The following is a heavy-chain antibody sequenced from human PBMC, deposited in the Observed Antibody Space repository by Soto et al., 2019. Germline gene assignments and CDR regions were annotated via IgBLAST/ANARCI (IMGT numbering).Heavy chain of an antibody. CDR1: GFTFSSYA. CDR3: ANGGYSNHYYYYGMDV. J-gene: IGHJ6*02. Sequence: VGSQILSCAASGFTFSSYAMSWVRPAPGKGLEWVSAISGSGGSTYYADSVKGRFTISRDNSKNTLYLQMNSLRAEDTAVYYCANGGYSNHYYYYGMDVWGQGTTVTVSS. V-gene: IGHV3-23*01. D-gene: IGHD4-4*01. CDR2: ISGSGGST.